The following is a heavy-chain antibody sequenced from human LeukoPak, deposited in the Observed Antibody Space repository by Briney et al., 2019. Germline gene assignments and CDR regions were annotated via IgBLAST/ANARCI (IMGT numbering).Heavy chain of an antibody. Sequence: GGSPRLSCAASGFTFDDYAMHWVRQAPGKGLEWVSGISWNSGSIGYADSVKGRFTISRDNAKNSLYLQMNSLRAEDTALYYCAKVPYYYDSSGYSNYYFDYWGQGTLVTVSS. CDR2: ISWNSGSI. J-gene: IGHJ4*02. D-gene: IGHD3-22*01. CDR1: GFTFDDYA. CDR3: AKVPYYYDSSGYSNYYFDY. V-gene: IGHV3-9*01.